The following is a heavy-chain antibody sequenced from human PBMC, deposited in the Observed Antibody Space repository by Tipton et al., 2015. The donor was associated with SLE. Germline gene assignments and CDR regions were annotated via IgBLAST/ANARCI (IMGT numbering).Heavy chain of an antibody. V-gene: IGHV4-39*01. D-gene: IGHD3-22*01. Sequence: TLSLTCTVSGGSISSSSYYWGWIRQPPGKGLEWIGSIYYSGSTYYNPSLKSRVTISVDTSKNQFSLKLSSVTAADTAVYYCASLYDSSGYAFDIWGQGTMVTVSS. CDR3: ASLYDSSGYAFDI. J-gene: IGHJ3*02. CDR2: IYYSGST. CDR1: GGSISSSSYY.